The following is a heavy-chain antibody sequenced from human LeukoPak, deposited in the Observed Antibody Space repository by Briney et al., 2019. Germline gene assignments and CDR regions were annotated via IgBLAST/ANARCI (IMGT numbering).Heavy chain of an antibody. CDR2: ISSNGGST. CDR1: GFTFSSYA. D-gene: IGHD1-1*01. Sequence: TGGSLRPSCAASGFTFSSYAMHWVRQAPGKGLEYVSAISSNGGSTYYANSVKGRFTISRDNSKNTLYLQMGSLRAEDMAVYYCARDVGTDDYYYYYMDIWGKGTTVTVSS. CDR3: ARDVGTDDYYYYYMDI. J-gene: IGHJ6*03. V-gene: IGHV3-64*01.